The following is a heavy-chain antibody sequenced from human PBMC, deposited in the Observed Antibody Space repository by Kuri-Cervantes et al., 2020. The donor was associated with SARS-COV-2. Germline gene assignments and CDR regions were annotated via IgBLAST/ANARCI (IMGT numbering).Heavy chain of an antibody. CDR2: IDASGKSR. J-gene: IGHJ4*02. CDR1: GLTFSSRS. V-gene: IGHV3-48*02. Sequence: GESLKISCAVSGLTFSSRSMNWVRQAPGMGLEWVSHIDASGKSRYYIDSVQGRFTISRDNARNSLYLQVNSLTEEDTAVYYCSTTWDHWGQGTLVTVSS. CDR3: STTWDH. D-gene: IGHD1-14*01.